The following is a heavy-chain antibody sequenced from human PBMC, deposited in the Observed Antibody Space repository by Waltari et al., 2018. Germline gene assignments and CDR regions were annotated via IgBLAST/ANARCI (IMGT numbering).Heavy chain of an antibody. CDR1: GVTFSSYA. CDR2: IIPIFGTA. D-gene: IGHD2-21*02. CDR3: ARQPCGGDCYSPSSI. Sequence: QVQLVQSGAEVKKPGSSVKVSCKASGVTFSSYAISWVRQAPGQGLEWMGGIIPIFGTANYAQKFQGRVTITADESTSTAYMELSSLRSVDTAVYYCARQPCGGDCYSPSSIWGQGTMVTVSS. V-gene: IGHV1-69*12. J-gene: IGHJ3*02.